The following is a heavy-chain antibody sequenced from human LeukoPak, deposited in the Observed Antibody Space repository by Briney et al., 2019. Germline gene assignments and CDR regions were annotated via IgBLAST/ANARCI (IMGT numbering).Heavy chain of an antibody. V-gene: IGHV3-21*01. CDR2: ISSSSSYI. CDR3: ARDGYDILTGYPYYGMDV. D-gene: IGHD3-9*01. CDR1: GFTFSSYS. Sequence: GGSLRLSCAASGFTFSSYSMNCVRQAPGEGLEWVSSISSSSSYIYYADSVKGRFTISRDNAKSSLYLQMNSLRAEDTAVYYCARDGYDILTGYPYYGMDVWGQGTTVTVSS. J-gene: IGHJ6*02.